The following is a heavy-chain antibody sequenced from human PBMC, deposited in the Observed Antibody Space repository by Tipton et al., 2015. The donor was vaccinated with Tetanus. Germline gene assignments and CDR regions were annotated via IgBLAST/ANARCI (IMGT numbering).Heavy chain of an antibody. CDR3: TRSHRADYLYRMDV. CDR2: ISWDARVT. J-gene: IGHJ6*02. CDR1: GFTFDDHA. Sequence: SLRLSCAASGFTFDDHAMHWVRQAPGKGLEWVSLISWDARVTYYSDAVKGRFTTSRDNRQGSLYLQMDSLRSEDTALYFCTRSHRADYLYRMDVWGQGTTVTVSS. V-gene: IGHV3-43*01. D-gene: IGHD1-14*01.